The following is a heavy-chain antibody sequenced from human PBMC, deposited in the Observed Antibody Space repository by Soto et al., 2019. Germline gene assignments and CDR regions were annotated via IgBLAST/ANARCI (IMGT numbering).Heavy chain of an antibody. CDR1: GFTVSSNY. Sequence: PGRSLRLSCAASGFTVSSNYMSWVRHAPGKGLEWAAVIYSGGSTYYADSVKGRFTISRDKSKNTLYLQMNSLRTEDTAVYYCYYYVWRTYRLNVWLQRTTVTVSS. D-gene: IGHD3-16*01. J-gene: IGHJ6*02. CDR2: IYSGGST. CDR3: YYYVWRTYRLNV. V-gene: IGHV3-53*01.